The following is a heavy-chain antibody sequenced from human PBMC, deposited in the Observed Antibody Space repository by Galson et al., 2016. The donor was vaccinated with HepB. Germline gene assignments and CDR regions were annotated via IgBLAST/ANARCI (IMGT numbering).Heavy chain of an antibody. CDR1: GYTFTNYG. V-gene: IGHV1-18*01. CDR2: ISAYNGNT. J-gene: IGHJ4*02. Sequence: SVKVSCKASGYTFTNYGITWVRQAPGQGLEWMGWISAYNGNTNYVQKLQGRLTMTTDTSTSTAYMELRSLRSDDTAVYYCARDQYSSSWLIDYWGQGTLVTVSS. CDR3: ARDQYSSSWLIDY. D-gene: IGHD6-13*01.